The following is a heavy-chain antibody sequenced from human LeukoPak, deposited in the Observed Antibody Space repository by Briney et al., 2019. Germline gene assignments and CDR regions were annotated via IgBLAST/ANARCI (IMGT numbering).Heavy chain of an antibody. CDR2: IIPILGIA. V-gene: IGHV1-69*04. D-gene: IGHD5-12*01. CDR3: ASPTIQDAFDI. Sequence: ASVKVSCKASGGTFSSYAISWVRQAPGQGLEWMGRIIPILGIANYAQKFQGRVTITTDESTSTAYMELSSLRSEDTAVYYCASPTIQDAFDIWGQGTMVTVSS. CDR1: GGTFSSYA. J-gene: IGHJ3*02.